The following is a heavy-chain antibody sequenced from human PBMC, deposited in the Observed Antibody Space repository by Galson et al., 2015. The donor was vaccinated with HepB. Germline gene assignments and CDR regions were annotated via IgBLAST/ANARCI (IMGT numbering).Heavy chain of an antibody. Sequence: SVKVSCKASGYTFTSYDVTWVRQAPGQGLEWMGWMNPKSTNTGYARKFQGRVTMTGDTSMDTAYMELSSLTSEDTAVCYCARAVRNQLLSEYWGQGTLVTVSS. J-gene: IGHJ4*02. CDR2: MNPKSTNT. D-gene: IGHD1-26*01. V-gene: IGHV1-8*01. CDR1: GYTFTSYD. CDR3: ARAVRNQLLSEY.